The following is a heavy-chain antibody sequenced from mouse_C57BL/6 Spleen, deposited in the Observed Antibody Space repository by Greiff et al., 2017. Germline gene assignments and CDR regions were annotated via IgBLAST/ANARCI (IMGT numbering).Heavy chain of an antibody. V-gene: IGHV1-15*01. CDR2: IDPETGGT. Sequence: QVHVKQSGAELVRPGASVTLSCKASGYTFTDYEMHWVKQTPVHGLEWIGAIDPETGGTAYNQKFKGKAILTADKSSSTAYMELRSLTSEDSAVYYCTRSGGYWGQGTLVTVSA. CDR3: TRSGGY. CDR1: GYTFTDYE. J-gene: IGHJ3*01.